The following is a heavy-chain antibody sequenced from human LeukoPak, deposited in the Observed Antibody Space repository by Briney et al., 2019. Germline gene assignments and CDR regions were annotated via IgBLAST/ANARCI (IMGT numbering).Heavy chain of an antibody. J-gene: IGHJ4*02. D-gene: IGHD6-13*01. CDR3: ATSSWYRLAY. CDR1: GFTFSDSF. CDR2: SRNKADSYTA. V-gene: IGHV3-72*01. Sequence: PGGSLRLSCAASGFTFSDSFMSWVRQAPGTGLEWVGRSRNKADSYTAEYAASVKGRFTISRDESKNSLYLQISSLETEDAAVYYCATSSWYRLAYWGQGSLVTVSS.